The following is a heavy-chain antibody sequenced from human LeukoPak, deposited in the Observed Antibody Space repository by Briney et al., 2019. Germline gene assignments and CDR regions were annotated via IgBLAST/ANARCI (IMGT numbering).Heavy chain of an antibody. Sequence: PSETLSLTCTVSGGSISSSNWWSWVRQPPGKGLEWIGEIHHSGSTNYNPSLKSRVTISVDKSKNQFSLKLSSVTAADTAVYYCARKPAGIVVVPAAYDYWGQGTLVTVSS. V-gene: IGHV4-4*02. CDR2: IHHSGST. D-gene: IGHD2-2*01. CDR3: ARKPAGIVVVPAAYDY. J-gene: IGHJ4*02. CDR1: GGSISSSNW.